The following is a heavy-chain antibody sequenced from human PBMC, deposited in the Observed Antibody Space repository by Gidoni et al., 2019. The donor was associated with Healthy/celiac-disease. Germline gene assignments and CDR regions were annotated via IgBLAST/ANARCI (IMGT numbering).Heavy chain of an antibody. CDR2: IEPRESYT. V-gene: IGHV5-10-1*03. Sequence: EVQLVQSGAEVKKPGESLRISCKGSGYSFTSYWISWVRQMPGKGLAWLGRIEPRESYTNYSPSFQGHVTISADKSISTAYLQWSSLKASDTAMYYCARCSSSSEVFDYWGQGTLVTVSS. J-gene: IGHJ4*02. CDR1: GYSFTSYW. D-gene: IGHD6-6*01. CDR3: ARCSSSSEVFDY.